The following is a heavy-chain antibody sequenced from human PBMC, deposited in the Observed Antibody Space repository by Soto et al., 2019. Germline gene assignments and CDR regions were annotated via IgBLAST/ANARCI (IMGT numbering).Heavy chain of an antibody. CDR3: AREPTDYYDNRAYYFLDY. CDR1: GYTFITYG. Sequence: QVQLVQSGAEVKKPGASVKVSCKASGYTFITYGVSWVRQAPGQGLDWLGWISTYNGNTRYAERLQGRVTMTTDTTTNTAYMELRNLRSDDTAVYYCAREPTDYYDNRAYYFLDYWGQGTLVTVSS. V-gene: IGHV1-18*01. CDR2: ISTYNGNT. J-gene: IGHJ4*02. D-gene: IGHD3-22*01.